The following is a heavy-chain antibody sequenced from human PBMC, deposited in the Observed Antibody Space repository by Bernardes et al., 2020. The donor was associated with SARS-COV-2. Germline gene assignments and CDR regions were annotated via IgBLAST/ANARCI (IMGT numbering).Heavy chain of an antibody. V-gene: IGHV4-31*03. J-gene: IGHJ3*02. CDR2: VYYTGTT. Sequence: PLSLTCSVSGASIGRGYYWSCIQQFQGKGMEWLGYVYYTGTTYYNSSRKSRLSISGDTSENQFSLRLSSVTAADTAVYYCARDSGPTDLRAFEIWGRGTLVTVSS. CDR1: GASIGRGYY. CDR3: ARDSGPTDLRAFEI. D-gene: IGHD3-10*01.